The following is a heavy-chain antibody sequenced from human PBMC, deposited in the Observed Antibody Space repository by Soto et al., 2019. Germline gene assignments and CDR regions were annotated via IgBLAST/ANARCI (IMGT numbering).Heavy chain of an antibody. V-gene: IGHV4-34*01. CDR2: INHSGGT. Sequence: PSETLSLTCSVYGGSIGGYTWTWIRQAPGKGLEWIGEINHSGGTNYNSSLKSRVIISVDTTKNQFSLIVYSVTAADTAVYYCATRGAAATDPFDPWGQGTLVTVSS. D-gene: IGHD1-26*01. CDR1: GGSIGGYT. J-gene: IGHJ5*02. CDR3: ATRGAAATDPFDP.